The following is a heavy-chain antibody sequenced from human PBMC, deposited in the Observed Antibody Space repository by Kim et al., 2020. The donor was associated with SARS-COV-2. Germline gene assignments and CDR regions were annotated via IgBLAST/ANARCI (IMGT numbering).Heavy chain of an antibody. D-gene: IGHD2-2*01. J-gene: IGHJ5*02. Sequence: PVKGRFTISRDDSKNTLYLQMNSLKTEDTAVYYCTTDPPPDQLLWSWFDPWGQGTLVTVSS. CDR3: TTDPPPDQLLWSWFDP. V-gene: IGHV3-15*01.